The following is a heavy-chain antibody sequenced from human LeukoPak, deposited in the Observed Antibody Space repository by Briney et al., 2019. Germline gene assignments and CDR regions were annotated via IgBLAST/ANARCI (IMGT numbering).Heavy chain of an antibody. Sequence: GGSLRLSCAASGFTLSDYYMSWIRQAPGKGLEWVSYISSGGTIIYYGDSVKGRFTISRDSAKNSLSLQMNSLRPEDTAVYYCARDLNGDYPEDSLDIWGQGTMVTAS. V-gene: IGHV3-11*04. CDR2: ISSGGTII. CDR3: ARDLNGDYPEDSLDI. D-gene: IGHD4-17*01. CDR1: GFTLSDYY. J-gene: IGHJ3*02.